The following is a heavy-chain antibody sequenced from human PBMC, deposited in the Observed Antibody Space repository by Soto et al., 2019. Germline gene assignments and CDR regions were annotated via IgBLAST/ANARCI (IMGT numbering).Heavy chain of an antibody. CDR2: INPSGGST. CDR1: GYTFTSYY. V-gene: IGHV1-46*01. J-gene: IGHJ4*02. D-gene: IGHD2-15*01. Sequence: ASVKVSCKASGYTFTSYYMHWVRQAPGQGLEWMGIINPSGGSTSYAQKFQGRVTMTRDTSTSTVYMELSSLRSEDTAVYYCARDKGVGYCSGGSCYYFDYWGQGTLVTVSS. CDR3: ARDKGVGYCSGGSCYYFDY.